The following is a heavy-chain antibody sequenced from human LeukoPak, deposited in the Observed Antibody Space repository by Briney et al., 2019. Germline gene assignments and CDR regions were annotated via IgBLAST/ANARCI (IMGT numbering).Heavy chain of an antibody. CDR2: ISYDGSNK. CDR3: ARDVIKLRYSSSSQGYYFDY. D-gene: IGHD6-6*01. V-gene: IGHV3-30*19. J-gene: IGHJ4*02. CDR1: GFTFSSYG. Sequence: GRSLRLSCAASGFTFSSYGMHWVRQAPGKGLEWVAVISYDGSNKYYADSVKGRFTISRDNSKNTLYLQMNSLRAEDTAVYYCARDVIKLRYSSSSQGYYFDYWGQGTLVTVSS.